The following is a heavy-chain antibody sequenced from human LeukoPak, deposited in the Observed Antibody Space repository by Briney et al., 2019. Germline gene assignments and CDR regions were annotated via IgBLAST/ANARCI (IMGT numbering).Heavy chain of an antibody. CDR1: GGSISGSSYY. D-gene: IGHD5-18*01. V-gene: IGHV4-39*01. J-gene: IGHJ4*02. CDR2: IYYSGST. Sequence: ASETLSLTCTVSGGSISGSSYYWGWIRQPPGKGLEWIGSIYYSGSTYYNPSLKSRVTMSVDTSKNQFSLKLSSVTAADTAVYYCARAKLIVDTAMVSHFDYWGQGTLVTVSS. CDR3: ARAKLIVDTAMVSHFDY.